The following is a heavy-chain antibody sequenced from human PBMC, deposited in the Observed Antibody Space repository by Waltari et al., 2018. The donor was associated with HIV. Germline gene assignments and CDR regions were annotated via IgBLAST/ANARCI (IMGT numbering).Heavy chain of an antibody. Sequence: DVQLVESGGGLVKPGGSLRLACAGSGFSFSYYSRNWVRQAPGQELELVSSISRDRRYIYYADSVKGRFTISRDNARNSLFLQMNSLRADDTAVYYCVRGGEGTYGDYWGQGTLVTVSS. CDR1: GFSFSYYS. CDR3: VRGGEGTYGDY. D-gene: IGHD3-16*01. CDR2: ISRDRRYI. J-gene: IGHJ4*02. V-gene: IGHV3-21*01.